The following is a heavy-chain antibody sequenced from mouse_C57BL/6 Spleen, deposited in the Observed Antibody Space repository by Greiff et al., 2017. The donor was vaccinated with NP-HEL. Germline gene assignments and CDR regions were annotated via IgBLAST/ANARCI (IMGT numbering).Heavy chain of an antibody. CDR2: IYPGNSDT. CDR1: GYTFTSYW. CDR3: TKELGRDYFDY. J-gene: IGHJ2*01. V-gene: IGHV1-5*01. D-gene: IGHD4-1*01. Sequence: DVKLQESGTVLARPGASVKMSCKTSGYTFTSYWMHWVKQRPGQGLEWIGAIYPGNSDTSYNQKFKGKAKLTAVTSASTAYMELSSLTNEDSAVYYCTKELGRDYFDYWGQGTTLTVSS.